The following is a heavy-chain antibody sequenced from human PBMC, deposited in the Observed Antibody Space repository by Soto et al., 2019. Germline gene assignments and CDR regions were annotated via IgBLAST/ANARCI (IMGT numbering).Heavy chain of an antibody. CDR3: TSLQVGATGAY. Sequence: EVQLVESGGGLVQPGGSLKLSCAASGFTFSGSAMHWVRQASGKGLEWVGRIRSKANSYATAYAASVKGRFTISGGDSKSTAYLQMNSLKTEDTAVYYCTSLQVGATGAYWGQGTLVTVSS. CDR2: IRSKANSYAT. J-gene: IGHJ4*02. CDR1: GFTFSGSA. V-gene: IGHV3-73*02. D-gene: IGHD1-26*01.